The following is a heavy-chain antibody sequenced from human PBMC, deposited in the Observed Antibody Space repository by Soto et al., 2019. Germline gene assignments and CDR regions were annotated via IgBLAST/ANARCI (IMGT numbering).Heavy chain of an antibody. J-gene: IGHJ6*02. Sequence: PVGSLRLSCAASGFTFDDYTMHWVRQAPGKGLEWVSLISWDGGSTYYADSVKGRFTISRDNSKNSLYLQMNSLRTEDTALYYCAKDITHSYDFWSGPHRGRYYYGMDVWGQGTTVTAP. CDR3: AKDITHSYDFWSGPHRGRYYYGMDV. D-gene: IGHD3-3*01. V-gene: IGHV3-43*01. CDR1: GFTFDDYT. CDR2: ISWDGGST.